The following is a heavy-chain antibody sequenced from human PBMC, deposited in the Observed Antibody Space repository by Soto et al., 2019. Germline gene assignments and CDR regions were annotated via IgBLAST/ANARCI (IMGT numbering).Heavy chain of an antibody. J-gene: IGHJ4*02. V-gene: IGHV1-69*01. CDR3: ARDVAAAEPSGFDY. CDR2: IIPIFGTA. D-gene: IGHD6-13*01. CDR1: GGTFSSYA. Sequence: QVQLVQSGAEVKKPGSSVKVSCKASGGTFSSYAISWVRQAPGQGLEWMGGIIPIFGTANYAQKFQGRVTMTADESTSTAYLELSSLRSEDTAVYYCARDVAAAEPSGFDYWGKGTLVTVSS.